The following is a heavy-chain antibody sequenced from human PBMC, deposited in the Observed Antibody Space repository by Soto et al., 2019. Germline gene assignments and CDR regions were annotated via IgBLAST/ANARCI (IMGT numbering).Heavy chain of an antibody. J-gene: IGHJ4*02. CDR1: GYTFTSYY. V-gene: IGHV1-46*01. CDR3: AKVHKPYIVVVVAATATVDY. D-gene: IGHD2-15*01. CDR2: INPSGGST. Sequence: ASVKVSCKASGYTFTSYYMHWVRQAPGQGLEWMGIINPSGGSTSYAQKFQGRVTMTRDTSTSTVYMELNSLRAEDTAVYYCAKVHKPYIVVVVAATATVDYWGQGTVVTVSS.